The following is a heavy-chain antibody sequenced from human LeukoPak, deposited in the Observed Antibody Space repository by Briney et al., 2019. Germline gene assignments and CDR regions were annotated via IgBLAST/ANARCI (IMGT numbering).Heavy chain of an antibody. Sequence: WETLSLTCTVSGGSISSYYWSWIRQPPGKGLEWIGYIFYSENTNYNPSLKSRVTISVDTSKNQFSLKLSSVTAADTAVYYCARSYSSTWSNWFDPWGQGTLVTVSS. CDR2: IFYSENT. V-gene: IGHV4-59*01. D-gene: IGHD6-13*01. CDR3: ARSYSSTWSNWFDP. J-gene: IGHJ5*02. CDR1: GGSISSYY.